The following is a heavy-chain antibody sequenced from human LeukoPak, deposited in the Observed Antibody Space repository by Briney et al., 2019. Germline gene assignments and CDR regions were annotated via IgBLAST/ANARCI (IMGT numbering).Heavy chain of an antibody. CDR3: ATPVSVGAVDY. D-gene: IGHD1-26*01. CDR2: LSGSGGST. CDR1: GFTFSSYA. Sequence: GGSLRLSCAASGFTFSSYAMSWVRQAPGKGLEWVSALSGSGGSTFYADSVKGRFTISRDNSKNSLYLQMNSLRAEATAVYYCATPVSVGAVDYWGQGTLVTASS. J-gene: IGHJ4*02. V-gene: IGHV3-23*01.